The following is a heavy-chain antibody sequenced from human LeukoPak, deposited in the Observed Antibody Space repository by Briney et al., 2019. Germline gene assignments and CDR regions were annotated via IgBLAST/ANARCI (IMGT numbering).Heavy chain of an antibody. D-gene: IGHD2-15*01. Sequence: PGRSLRLSCAASGFTFSSYGMHWVRQAPGKGLEWVAVIWYDGSNKYYADSVKGRFTISRDNSKNTLYLQMNSLRAEDTAVYYCARAYCSGGSCYSDLDYWGQGTLVTVSS. CDR2: IWYDGSNK. CDR1: GFTFSSYG. CDR3: ARAYCSGGSCYSDLDY. J-gene: IGHJ4*02. V-gene: IGHV3-33*01.